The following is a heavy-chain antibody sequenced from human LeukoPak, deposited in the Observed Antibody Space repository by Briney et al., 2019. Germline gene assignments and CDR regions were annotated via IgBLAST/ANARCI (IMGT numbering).Heavy chain of an antibody. CDR1: GFTVSSNY. V-gene: IGHV3-66*04. Sequence: PGGSLRLSCAASGFTVSSNYMSWVRQAPGKGLEWVSVIYSGGSTYYADSVKGRFTISRDNSKNTLYLQMNSLRAEDTAVYYCARLVAMSYFDYWGQGTLVTVSS. CDR3: ARLVAMSYFDY. D-gene: IGHD2-2*01. J-gene: IGHJ4*02. CDR2: IYSGGST.